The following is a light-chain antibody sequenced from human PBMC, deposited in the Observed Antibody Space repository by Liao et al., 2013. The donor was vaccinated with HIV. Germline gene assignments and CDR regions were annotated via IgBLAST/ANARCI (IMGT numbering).Light chain of an antibody. CDR2: YDS. CDR3: QVWDSNNNQGV. Sequence: SYVLTQAPSVSVAPGKTARITCGGNNIGSKSVHWYQQKPGQAPVLVIFYDSDRPSGIPERFSGSNSGNTATLTISRVEAGDEADYYCQVWDSNNNQGVFGGGTKLTVL. J-gene: IGLJ3*02. V-gene: IGLV3-21*04. CDR1: NIGSKS.